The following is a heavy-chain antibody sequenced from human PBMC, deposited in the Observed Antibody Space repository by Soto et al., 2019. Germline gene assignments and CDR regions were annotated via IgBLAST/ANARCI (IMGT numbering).Heavy chain of an antibody. D-gene: IGHD2-15*01. CDR3: ARGGDNCSGGSCYSRYYYGMDV. Sequence: GASVKVSCKASGYTFTSYYMHWVRQAPGQGLEWMGIINPSGGSTSYAQKFQGRATMTRDTSTSTVYMELSSLRSEDTAVYYCARGGDNCSGGSCYSRYYYGMDVWGQGTTVTVSS. V-gene: IGHV1-46*01. CDR2: INPSGGST. J-gene: IGHJ6*02. CDR1: GYTFTSYY.